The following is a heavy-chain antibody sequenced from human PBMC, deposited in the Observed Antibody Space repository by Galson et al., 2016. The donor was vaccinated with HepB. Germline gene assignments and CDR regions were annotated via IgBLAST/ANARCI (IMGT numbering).Heavy chain of an antibody. CDR2: ISSSGTVL. J-gene: IGHJ6*02. V-gene: IGHV3-11*01. CDR3: ARDPDTNSKVDV. D-gene: IGHD5-18*01. CDR1: GFSFSDHY. Sequence: SLRLSCAASGFSFSDHYMSWIRQAPGKGLESIAYISSSGTVLYYAASAQGRFTISRDNAKKSLYLQMNSLRADDTGVYYCARDPDTNSKVDVWGHGTTVTVSS.